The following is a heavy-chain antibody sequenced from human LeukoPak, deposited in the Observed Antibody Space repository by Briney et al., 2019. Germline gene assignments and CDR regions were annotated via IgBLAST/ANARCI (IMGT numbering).Heavy chain of an antibody. Sequence: PGRSLRLSCAASGFTFSYYTMHWVRQAPGKGLEWVSATTRAADKTYYADSVEGRFTISRDNSKNTLYLQMNSLRAEDTAVYYCARSVVVGRVFPGLDYWGQGTLVTVSS. CDR1: GFTFSYYT. D-gene: IGHD2-21*01. J-gene: IGHJ4*02. CDR2: TTRAADKT. CDR3: ARSVVVGRVFPGLDY. V-gene: IGHV3-23*01.